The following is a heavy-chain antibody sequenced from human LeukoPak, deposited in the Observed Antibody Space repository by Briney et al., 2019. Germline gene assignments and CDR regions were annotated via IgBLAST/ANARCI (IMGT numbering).Heavy chain of an antibody. Sequence: SETLSLTCTVSGGSLCSYYWSWFRQPPGKGLEWIGYIYYSGGTNYNPSLKSRVNISVDTSKNQFSLKLTSVTAADTAVYYCARHHDILTGYPLDYWGQGTLVTASS. CDR2: IYYSGGT. D-gene: IGHD3-9*01. J-gene: IGHJ4*02. CDR3: ARHHDILTGYPLDY. V-gene: IGHV4-59*08. CDR1: GGSLCSYY.